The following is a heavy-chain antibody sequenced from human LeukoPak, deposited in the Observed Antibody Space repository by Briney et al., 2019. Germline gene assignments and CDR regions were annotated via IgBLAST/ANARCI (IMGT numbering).Heavy chain of an antibody. CDR3: AREDLRSDYYDSSGYFGY. CDR1: GGSISSYY. J-gene: IGHJ4*02. V-gene: IGHV4-59*01. Sequence: PSETLSLTCTVSGGSISSYYWSWIRQPPGKGLEWIGYIYYSGSTNYNPSLKSRVTISVDTSKNQFSLKLSSVTAADTAVYYCAREDLRSDYYDSSGYFGYWGQGTLVTVSS. D-gene: IGHD3-22*01. CDR2: IYYSGST.